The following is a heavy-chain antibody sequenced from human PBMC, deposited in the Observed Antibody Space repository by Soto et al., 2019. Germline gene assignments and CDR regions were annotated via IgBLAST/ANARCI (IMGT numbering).Heavy chain of an antibody. CDR3: AKEGTRSYFDY. D-gene: IGHD1-1*01. Sequence: EVQLVESGGGLVQPGRSLRLSCAASGFTFDDYAMHWVQQAPGKGLEWVSGISWNSGSIGYADSVKGRFTISRDNAKNSLYLQMNSLRAEDTALYYCAKEGTRSYFDYWGQGTLVTVSS. CDR2: ISWNSGSI. CDR1: GFTFDDYA. V-gene: IGHV3-9*01. J-gene: IGHJ4*02.